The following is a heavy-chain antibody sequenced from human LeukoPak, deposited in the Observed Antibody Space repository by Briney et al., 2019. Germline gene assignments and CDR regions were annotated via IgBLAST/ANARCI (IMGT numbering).Heavy chain of an antibody. J-gene: IGHJ4*02. Sequence: GGSLRLSCAASGFTFSSYAMSWVRQAPGKGLEGVSAISGSGGSTYYADSAKGRFTISRDNSKNTLYLQMNSLRAKDTAVYYCAKLGGYYDSSGYYKRIPFDYWGQGTLVTVSS. V-gene: IGHV3-23*01. D-gene: IGHD3-22*01. CDR3: AKLGGYYDSSGYYKRIPFDY. CDR1: GFTFSSYA. CDR2: ISGSGGST.